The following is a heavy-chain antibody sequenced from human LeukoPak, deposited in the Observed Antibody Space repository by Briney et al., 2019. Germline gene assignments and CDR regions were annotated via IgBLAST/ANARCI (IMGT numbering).Heavy chain of an antibody. J-gene: IGHJ4*02. CDR2: INWNGGST. CDR3: ARILKFTLFDY. CDR1: GFTFDDYG. Sequence: GGSLRLSCAASGFTFDDYGMSWVRQAPGKGLEWVSGINWNGGSTGYADSVKGRLTIFRDNAKNSLYLQMNSLRAEDTALYYCARILKFTLFDYWGQGTLVTVSS. V-gene: IGHV3-20*04.